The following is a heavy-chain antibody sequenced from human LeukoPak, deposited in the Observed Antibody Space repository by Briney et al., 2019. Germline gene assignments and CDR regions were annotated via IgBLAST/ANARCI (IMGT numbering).Heavy chain of an antibody. CDR2: ISYDGSNI. CDR1: GFTFSTFG. V-gene: IGHV3-30*18. J-gene: IGHJ4*02. D-gene: IGHD1-26*01. CDR3: AKKWDLFEY. Sequence: PGGSLRLSCAVSGFTFSTFGIHWVRQAPGKGLEWVAVISYDGSNIYYADSVKGRFTISRDNSKNTLYLQMNSLRAEDTAMYYCAKKWDLFEYWGQGTLVTVSS.